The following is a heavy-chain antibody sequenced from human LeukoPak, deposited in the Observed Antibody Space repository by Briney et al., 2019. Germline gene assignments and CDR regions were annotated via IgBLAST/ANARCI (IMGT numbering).Heavy chain of an antibody. V-gene: IGHV4-31*03. J-gene: IGHJ4*02. CDR3: ARARVGRLGELSLFDY. Sequence: PSQTLSLTCTVSGGSISSGDYYWAWIRQHPGKGLEWIGYIYYSGSTYYNPSLKSRVTISVDTSKNQFSLNLSSVTAADTAVYYCARARVGRLGELSLFDYWGQGTLVTVSS. D-gene: IGHD3-16*02. CDR2: IYYSGST. CDR1: GGSISSGDYY.